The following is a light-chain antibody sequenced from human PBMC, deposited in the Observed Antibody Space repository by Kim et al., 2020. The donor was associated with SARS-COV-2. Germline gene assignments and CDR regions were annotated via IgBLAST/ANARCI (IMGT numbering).Light chain of an antibody. CDR2: YDS. V-gene: IGLV3-21*04. Sequence: APGKTAGITCGGDNIGSKSVDWYQQKPGQAPVLVIYYDSERPSGIPERFSGSNSGNTATLTISRVEAGDEADYYCQVWDSSSDHVVFGGGTQLTVL. CDR3: QVWDSSSDHVV. J-gene: IGLJ3*02. CDR1: NIGSKS.